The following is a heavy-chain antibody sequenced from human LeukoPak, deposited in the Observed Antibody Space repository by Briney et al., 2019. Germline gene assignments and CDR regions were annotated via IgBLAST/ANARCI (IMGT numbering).Heavy chain of an antibody. D-gene: IGHD3-22*01. V-gene: IGHV1-2*02. CDR2: INPNSGGT. CDR3: ARGYYDSSGYYYFDY. J-gene: IGHJ4*02. Sequence: ASVKVSCKASGYTFTSYYMHWVRQAPGQGLEWMGWINPNSGGTNYAQKFQGRVTMTRDTSISTAYMELSRLRSDDTAVYYCARGYYDSSGYYYFDYWGQGTLVTVSS. CDR1: GYTFTSYY.